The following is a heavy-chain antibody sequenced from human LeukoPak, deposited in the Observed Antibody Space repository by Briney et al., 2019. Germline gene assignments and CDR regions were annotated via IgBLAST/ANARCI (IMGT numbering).Heavy chain of an antibody. Sequence: SVKVSCKASGGTFSSYAISWVRQAPGQGLEWMGGIIPIFGTANYARKFQGRVTITADESTSTAYMELSSLRSEDTAVYYCARVPHLYGGNLGSGDYWGQGTLVTVSS. CDR3: ARVPHLYGGNLGSGDY. CDR1: GGTFSSYA. D-gene: IGHD4-23*01. CDR2: IIPIFGTA. J-gene: IGHJ4*02. V-gene: IGHV1-69*01.